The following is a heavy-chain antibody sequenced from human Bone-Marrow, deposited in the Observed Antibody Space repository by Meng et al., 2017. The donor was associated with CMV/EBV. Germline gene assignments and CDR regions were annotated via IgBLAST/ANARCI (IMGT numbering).Heavy chain of an antibody. J-gene: IGHJ5*02. CDR3: ARDVGEWELPTTVWFDP. CDR1: GYTFTGYY. V-gene: IGHV1-2*02. Sequence: ASVKVSCKASGYTFTGYYMHWVRQAPGQGLEWMGWINPNSGGTNYAQKFQGRVTMTRDTSISTAYMELSSLRSDDTAVYYCARDVGEWELPTTVWFDPWGQGTLVTVSS. CDR2: INPNSGGT. D-gene: IGHD1-26*01.